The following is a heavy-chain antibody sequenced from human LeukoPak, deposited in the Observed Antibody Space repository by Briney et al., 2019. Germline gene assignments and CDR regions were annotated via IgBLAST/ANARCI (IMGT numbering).Heavy chain of an antibody. CDR2: IYTSGST. J-gene: IGHJ4*02. CDR3: ARSCEGGSYYDY. V-gene: IGHV4-59*10. Sequence: PSETLSLTCAVYGGSFSGYYLSWIRQPAGKGLEWIGRIYTSGSTNYNPSLKSRVTMLVDTSKNRFSLKLSSVTAADTAGYCCARSCEGGSYYDYWGQGTLVTVSS. CDR1: GGSFSGYY. D-gene: IGHD1-26*01.